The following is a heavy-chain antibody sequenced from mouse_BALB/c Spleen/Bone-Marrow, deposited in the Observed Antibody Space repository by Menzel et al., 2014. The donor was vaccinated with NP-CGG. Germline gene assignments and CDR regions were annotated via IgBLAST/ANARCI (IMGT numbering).Heavy chain of an antibody. CDR2: INSDGGST. Sequence: EVMLVESGGGLVQPGGSLKLSCAASGFTFSSYGMSWVRQTPDKRLELAANINSDGGSTYYSDSVKGRFTISRDDAKNTLNLQMSSLKSEDTAMYYCSRGVDHYSWFAYWGQGTLVTVSA. V-gene: IGHV5-6-3*01. D-gene: IGHD1-2*01. CDR3: SRGVDHYSWFAY. CDR1: GFTFSSYG. J-gene: IGHJ3*01.